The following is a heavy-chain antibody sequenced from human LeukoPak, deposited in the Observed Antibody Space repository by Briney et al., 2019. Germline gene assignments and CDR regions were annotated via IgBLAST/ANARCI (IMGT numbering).Heavy chain of an antibody. V-gene: IGHV4-39*07. CDR1: GGSISSSSYY. Sequence: SETLSLTCTVSGGSISSSSYYWGWIRQPPGKGLEWIGSIYYSGSTYYNPSLKSRVTISVDTSKNQFSLKLSSVTAADTAVYYCARGYYYYYMDVWGKGTTVTISS. CDR2: IYYSGST. J-gene: IGHJ6*03. CDR3: ARGYYYYYMDV.